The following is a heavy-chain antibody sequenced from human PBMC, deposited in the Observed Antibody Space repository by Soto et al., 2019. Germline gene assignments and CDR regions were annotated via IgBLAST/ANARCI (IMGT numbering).Heavy chain of an antibody. J-gene: IGHJ6*02. D-gene: IGHD7-27*01. Sequence: SLRLSCAASGFTFDDYAMHWVRQAPGKGLEWVSGISWKSGSIGYADSVKGRFTISRDNAKNSLYLQMNSLRAEDTVLYYGAKDAGLGMRYYYSGMDVWGQGTTVTVSS. CDR3: AKDAGLGMRYYYSGMDV. V-gene: IGHV3-9*01. CDR1: GFTFDDYA. CDR2: ISWKSGSI.